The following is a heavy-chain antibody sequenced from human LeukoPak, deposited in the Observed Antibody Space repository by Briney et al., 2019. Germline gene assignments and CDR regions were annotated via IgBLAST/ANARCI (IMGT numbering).Heavy chain of an antibody. J-gene: IGHJ4*02. Sequence: SETLSLTCTVSGGSLSSSSYYWGWLRQPPGRGLEWIGSIYYSGSTYYNPSLKSRVTISVDTSKNQFSLKLSSVTAADTAVYYCARGESIIPDYWGQGTLVTVSS. CDR2: IYYSGST. CDR3: ARGESIIPDY. V-gene: IGHV4-39*07. CDR1: GGSLSSSSYY. D-gene: IGHD3-3*01.